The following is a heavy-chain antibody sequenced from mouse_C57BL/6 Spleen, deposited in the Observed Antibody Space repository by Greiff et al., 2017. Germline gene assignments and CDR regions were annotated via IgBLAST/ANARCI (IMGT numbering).Heavy chain of an antibody. D-gene: IGHD1-1*01. CDR2: INPYNGDT. Sequence: VQLQQSGPELVKPGDSVKISCKASGYSFTGYFMNWVMQSHGRGLEWIGRINPYNGDTFYNQKFKGKATLTVDKSSSTAHMELRSLPSEDSAVYYCARSYYGSPFDYCGQGSTLTVS. V-gene: IGHV1-20*01. CDR3: ARSYYGSPFDY. J-gene: IGHJ2*01. CDR1: GYSFTGYF.